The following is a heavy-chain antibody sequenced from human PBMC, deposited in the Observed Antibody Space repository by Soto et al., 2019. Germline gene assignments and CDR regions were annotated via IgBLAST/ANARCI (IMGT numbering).Heavy chain of an antibody. V-gene: IGHV3-23*01. CDR2: LSDSGGSI. J-gene: IGHJ4*02. CDR3: AKVSSSWYAGFFDL. D-gene: IGHD6-13*01. CDR1: GFTFTRHA. Sequence: AGGFLRLCCTASGFTFTRHAMTWVRQTTGKGLEWVSGLSDSGGSIYYADSVKGRFTISRDNSMNMLYLQMNTLRAEDTAIYYCAKVSSSWYAGFFDLWGQGTLVTVSS.